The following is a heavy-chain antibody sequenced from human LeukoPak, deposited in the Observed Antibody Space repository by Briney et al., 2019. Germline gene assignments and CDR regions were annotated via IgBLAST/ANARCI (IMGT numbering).Heavy chain of an antibody. J-gene: IGHJ3*02. CDR2: IYSGGST. Sequence: GGSLRLSCAASGFTVSSYYMSWVRQAPGKGLEWVSVIYSGGSTYYADSVKGRFTISRDNSKNTLYLQMNSLRAEDTAVYYCARLLMTTVTTPDAFDIWGQGTMVTVSS. D-gene: IGHD4-17*01. V-gene: IGHV3-53*01. CDR1: GFTVSSYY. CDR3: ARLLMTTVTTPDAFDI.